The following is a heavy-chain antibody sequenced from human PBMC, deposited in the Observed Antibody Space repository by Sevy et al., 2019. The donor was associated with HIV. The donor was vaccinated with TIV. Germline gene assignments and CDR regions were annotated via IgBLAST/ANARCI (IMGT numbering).Heavy chain of an antibody. J-gene: IGHJ4*02. Sequence: GGSLRLSCAASGFTFSDHYMEWVRQAPGKGLEWVGRIRKKADSYTTEYAASVKGRFTISRDESKNSLYLLMNSLKTEDTAVYYCATHAGIAAAGRVFDYWAQGTLVTVSS. D-gene: IGHD6-13*01. V-gene: IGHV3-72*01. CDR3: ATHAGIAAAGRVFDY. CDR2: IRKKADSYTT. CDR1: GFTFSDHY.